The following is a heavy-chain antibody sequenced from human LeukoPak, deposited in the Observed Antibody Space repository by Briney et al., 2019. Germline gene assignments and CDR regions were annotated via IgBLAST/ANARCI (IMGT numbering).Heavy chain of an antibody. J-gene: IGHJ4*02. CDR2: ISSSSYI. D-gene: IGHD1-14*01. V-gene: IGHV3-21*01. Sequence: GGSLRLSCAASGFTFSNYGMHWVRQAPGKGLEWVSSISSSSYIYYADSVKGRFTISRDNAKNSLYLQMNSLRAEDTAVYYCARQRGTLTLDYWGQGTLVTVSS. CDR1: GFTFSNYG. CDR3: ARQRGTLTLDY.